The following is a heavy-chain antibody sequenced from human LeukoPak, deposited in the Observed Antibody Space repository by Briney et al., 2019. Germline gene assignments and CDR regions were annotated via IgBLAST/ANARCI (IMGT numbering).Heavy chain of an antibody. CDR3: ARERGTIFGVVTRFDP. D-gene: IGHD3-3*01. V-gene: IGHV4-61*02. CDR2: IYTSGST. J-gene: IGHJ5*02. CDR1: GGSISSGSYY. Sequence: NTSQTLSLTCTVSGGSISSGSYYWSWIRQPAGKGLEWIGRIYTSGSTNYNPSLKSRVTISVDTSENQFSLKLRSVTAADTAVYYCARERGTIFGVVTRFDPWGQGTLVTVSS.